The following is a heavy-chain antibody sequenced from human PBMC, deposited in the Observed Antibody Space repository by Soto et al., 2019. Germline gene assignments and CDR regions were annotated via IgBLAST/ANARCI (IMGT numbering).Heavy chain of an antibody. J-gene: IGHJ4*02. Sequence: QVQLVQSGAEVKKPGASVKVSCKASGYTFTSYGISWVRQAPGQGLEWMGWISAYNGNTKYAQKLQGRVTMTTDTAARTANMHLTRVTSDDTAVYYCARDPEILDYWGQGSLDSVFS. V-gene: IGHV1-18*01. CDR3: ARDPEILDY. CDR1: GYTFTSYG. CDR2: ISAYNGNT.